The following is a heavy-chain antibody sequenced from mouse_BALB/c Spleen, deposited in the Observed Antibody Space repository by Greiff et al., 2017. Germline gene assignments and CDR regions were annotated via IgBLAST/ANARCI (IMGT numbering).Heavy chain of an antibody. Sequence: EVQLVESGGGLVQPGGSLRLSCATSGFTFTDYYMRWVRQPPGKALEWLGFIRNKANGYTTEYSASVKGRFTISRDNSQSILYLQMNTLRAEDSATYYCARDAGYAMDYWGQGTSVTVSS. CDR1: GFTFTDYY. V-gene: IGHV7-3*02. CDR2: IRNKANGYTT. J-gene: IGHJ4*01. CDR3: ARDAGYAMDY.